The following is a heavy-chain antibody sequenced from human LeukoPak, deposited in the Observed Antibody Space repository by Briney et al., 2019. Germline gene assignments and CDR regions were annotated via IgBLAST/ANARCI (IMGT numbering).Heavy chain of an antibody. D-gene: IGHD5-24*01. J-gene: IGHJ4*02. CDR1: GFTVSNKY. CDR3: ASTDGYNSFDY. CDR2: ISSAGST. V-gene: IGHV3-53*01. Sequence: PGGSLRLSCAASGFTVSNKYMNWVRQAPGKGLEWVSVISSAGSTYYADSVKGRFTISRDNSKNTLYLQMNSLRAEDTAVYYCASTDGYNSFDYWGQGTLVTVSS.